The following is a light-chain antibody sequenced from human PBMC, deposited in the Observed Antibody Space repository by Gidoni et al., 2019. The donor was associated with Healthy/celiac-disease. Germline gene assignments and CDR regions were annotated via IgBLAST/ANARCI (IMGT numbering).Light chain of an antibody. J-gene: IGLJ2*01. V-gene: IGLV2-14*01. CDR2: DVS. CDR1: SSDVGGYNY. Sequence: QSALTQPASVSGSPGQSITISCTGTSSDVGGYNYVDWYQQHPCKAPKLMIYDVSNRPSGVSNRFSGSKSGNTASLTISGLQAEDEADYYCSSYTSSSTLVVFVGGTKLTVL. CDR3: SSYTSSSTLVV.